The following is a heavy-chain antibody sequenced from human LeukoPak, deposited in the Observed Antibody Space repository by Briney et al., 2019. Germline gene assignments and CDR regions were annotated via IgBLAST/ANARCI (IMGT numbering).Heavy chain of an antibody. CDR2: IIPIFGTA. CDR3: ARGAPRIVVVPAARGSWFDP. V-gene: IGHV1-69*05. D-gene: IGHD2-2*01. CDR1: GGTFSSYA. Sequence: SVKVSCKASGGTFSSYAISWVRQAPGQGLEWMGRIIPIFGTANYAQKFQGRVTITTDESTSTAYMELSRLRSDDTAVYYCARGAPRIVVVPAARGSWFDPWGQGTLVTVSS. J-gene: IGHJ5*02.